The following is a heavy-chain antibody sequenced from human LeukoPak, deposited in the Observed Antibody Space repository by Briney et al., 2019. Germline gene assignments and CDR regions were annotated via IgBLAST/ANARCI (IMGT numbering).Heavy chain of an antibody. Sequence: ASVRVSCKASGYSFTAYDINWVRQATGQGLEWMGWMNPDTGDTGYAQKFQGRVSITRDNSIDTADMELRGLTYEDTAVHYCTRVSLSGSSRDYWGQGALVTVSS. D-gene: IGHD1-26*01. J-gene: IGHJ4*02. CDR3: TRVSLSGSSRDY. CDR1: GYSFTAYD. V-gene: IGHV1-8*01. CDR2: MNPDTGDT.